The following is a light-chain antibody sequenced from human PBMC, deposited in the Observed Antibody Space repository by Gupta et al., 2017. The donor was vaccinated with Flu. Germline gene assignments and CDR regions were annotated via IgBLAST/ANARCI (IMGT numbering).Light chain of an antibody. Sequence: GQTGKTTGGGDYIGSKSVHWYDQKPGKAPVLVVFDDRDRPSGIPERFSGSNSGSTATLTISRVEAGDEADYYCQVWDSSSDCWVFGGGTKLTVL. CDR3: QVWDSSSDCWV. V-gene: IGLV3-21*02. J-gene: IGLJ3*02. CDR2: DDR. CDR1: YIGSKS.